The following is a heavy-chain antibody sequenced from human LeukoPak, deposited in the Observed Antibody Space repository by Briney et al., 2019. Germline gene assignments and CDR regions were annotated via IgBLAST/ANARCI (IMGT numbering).Heavy chain of an antibody. CDR2: IYPSGST. J-gene: IGHJ4*02. CDR3: ALSPLGASGTWSGLFDY. CDR1: GYSISSGYY. Sequence: PSETLSLTCAVSGYSISSGYYWGWIRQPPGKGLEWIWSIYPSGSTYYNPSLKSRVTISIDTSKNQFSLRLNSVTAADTAVYYCALSPLGASGTWSGLFDYWGQGTLVTVSS. D-gene: IGHD6-13*01. V-gene: IGHV4-38-2*01.